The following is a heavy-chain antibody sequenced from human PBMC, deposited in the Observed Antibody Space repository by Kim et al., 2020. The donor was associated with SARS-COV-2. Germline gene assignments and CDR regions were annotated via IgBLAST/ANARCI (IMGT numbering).Heavy chain of an antibody. J-gene: IGHJ4*02. CDR3: AKWIGPWKELWNYFDY. V-gene: IGHV3-23*01. D-gene: IGHD5-18*01. Sequence: EKGPFPISRDNSKNTLYLQMNSLRAEDTAVYYCAKWIGPWKELWNYFDYWGQGTLVTVSS.